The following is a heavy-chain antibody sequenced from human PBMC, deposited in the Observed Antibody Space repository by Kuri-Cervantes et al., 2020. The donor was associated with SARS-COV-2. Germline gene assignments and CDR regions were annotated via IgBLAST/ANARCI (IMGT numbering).Heavy chain of an antibody. CDR3: ARGLGYSYGRRSPQGDF. V-gene: IGHV4-30-4*08. CDR2: ISYIGST. CDR1: GGSIRSGQYY. Sequence: SEILSLTCTVSGGSIRSGQYYWSWVRQPPGKGLEWIGYISYIGSTFYHPSLKSRVTISSDTSRNQFSLRLTSVTAADTAVYFCARGLGYSYGRRSPQGDFWGQGILVTVSS. D-gene: IGHD5-18*01. J-gene: IGHJ4*02.